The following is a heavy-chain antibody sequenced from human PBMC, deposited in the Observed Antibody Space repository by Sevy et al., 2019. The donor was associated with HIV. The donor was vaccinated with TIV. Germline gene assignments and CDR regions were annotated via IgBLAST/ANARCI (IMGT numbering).Heavy chain of an antibody. CDR1: GGTFGNYV. D-gene: IGHD4-17*01. J-gene: IGHJ4*02. Sequence: ASVKVSCKASGGTFGNYVISWGRQAPGRGLEWMGGIIPIFGTANYAQKFQGRVTFTADESTTTAYMQLSSLRSEDTAVYYCARGPAGYGFDYWGQGTLVTVSS. V-gene: IGHV1-69*13. CDR3: ARGPAGYGFDY. CDR2: IIPIFGTA.